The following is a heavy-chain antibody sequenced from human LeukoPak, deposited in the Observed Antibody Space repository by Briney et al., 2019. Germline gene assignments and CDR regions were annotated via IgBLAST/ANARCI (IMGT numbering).Heavy chain of an antibody. V-gene: IGHV1-69*05. CDR1: GGTFSSYA. CDR2: IIPIFGTA. D-gene: IGHD3-10*01. Sequence: VASVKVSCKASGGTFSSYAISWVRQAPGQGLEWMGGIIPIFGTANYAQKFQGRVTITTDESTSTAYMELSSLRSEDTAVYYCAREYGYYFDYWGQGTLVTVFS. CDR3: AREYGYYFDY. J-gene: IGHJ4*02.